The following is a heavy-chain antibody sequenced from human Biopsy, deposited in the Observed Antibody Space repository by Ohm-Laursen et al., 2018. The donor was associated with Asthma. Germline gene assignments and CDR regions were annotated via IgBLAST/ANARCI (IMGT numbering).Heavy chain of an antibody. Sequence: SDTLSLTCTVSGGSMSSSSYYWGWIRQPPGKGLEWMGSISYTGSAYHTPACKSRATISVNTSKNLFSLKLSSVTAADTAVYYCARHWDWGSFFDYWGQGTPVTVSS. J-gene: IGHJ4*02. D-gene: IGHD7-27*01. CDR1: GGSMSSSSYY. CDR2: ISYTGSA. V-gene: IGHV4-39*01. CDR3: ARHWDWGSFFDY.